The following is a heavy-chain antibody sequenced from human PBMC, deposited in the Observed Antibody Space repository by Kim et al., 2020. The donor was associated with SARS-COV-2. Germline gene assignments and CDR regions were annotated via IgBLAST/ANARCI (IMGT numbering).Heavy chain of an antibody. J-gene: IGHJ4*02. V-gene: IGHV1-69*01. Sequence: KFQGRVTITADESTSTAYMELSSLRSEDTAVYYCARNYYDSSGYYYFGDYWGQGTLVTVSS. CDR3: ARNYYDSSGYYYFGDY. D-gene: IGHD3-22*01.